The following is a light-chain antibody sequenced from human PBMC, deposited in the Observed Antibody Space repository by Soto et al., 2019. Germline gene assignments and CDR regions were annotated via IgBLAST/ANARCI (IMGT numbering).Light chain of an antibody. J-gene: IGLJ1*01. Sequence: QSALTQPPSVSGSPGQSVAISCSGTSSDVGSYNRVSWYQQPPGTAPKVMIYEVSNRPSGVPDRFSGSKSGNTASLTISGLQAEDEADYYCSSFTSTSTYVFGTGTKLTVL. V-gene: IGLV2-18*02. CDR1: SSDVGSYNR. CDR3: SSFTSTSTYV. CDR2: EVS.